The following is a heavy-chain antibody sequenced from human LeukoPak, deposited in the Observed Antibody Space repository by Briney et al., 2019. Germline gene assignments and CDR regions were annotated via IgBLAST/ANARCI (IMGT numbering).Heavy chain of an antibody. CDR3: AKRGVVIRVILVGFHREAYYFDS. Sequence: GGSLRLSCAASGFTFSSYAMSWVRQAPGKGLEWVSAISGSGGSTYYADSVKGRFTISRDNSKNTLYLQMNSLRAEDTAVYFCAKRGVVIRVILVGFHREAYYFDSWAREPLSPSRQ. D-gene: IGHD2-21*01. CDR1: GFTFSSYA. J-gene: IGHJ4*02. V-gene: IGHV3-23*01. CDR2: ISGSGGST.